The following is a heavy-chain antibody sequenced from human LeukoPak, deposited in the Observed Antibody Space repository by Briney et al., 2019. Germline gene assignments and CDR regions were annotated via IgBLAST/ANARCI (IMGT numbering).Heavy chain of an antibody. J-gene: IGHJ4*02. CDR1: GYTFTSYD. V-gene: IGHV1-8*03. D-gene: IGHD6-6*01. CDR3: ARGGEYSSSKLDPHFDY. CDR2: MNPNSGNT. Sequence: ASVKVSCKASGYTFTSYDINWVRQATGQGLEWMGWMNPNSGNTGYAQKFQGRVTITRNTSISTAYMELSGLRSEDTAVYYCARGGEYSSSKLDPHFDYWGQGTLVTVSS.